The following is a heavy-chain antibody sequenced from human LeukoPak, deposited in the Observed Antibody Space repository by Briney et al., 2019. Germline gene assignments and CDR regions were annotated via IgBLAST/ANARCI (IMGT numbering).Heavy chain of an antibody. V-gene: IGHV3-21*01. Sequence: GGSLRLSCAASGFTFSSYSMNWVRQAPGKGLEWVSSISSSSSYIYYADSVKGRFTISRDNAKNSLYLQMNSLRAEDTAVYYCARAEVVTTTISYYWGQGTLVTVSP. CDR2: ISSSSSYI. D-gene: IGHD2-21*02. J-gene: IGHJ4*02. CDR1: GFTFSSYS. CDR3: ARAEVVTTTISYY.